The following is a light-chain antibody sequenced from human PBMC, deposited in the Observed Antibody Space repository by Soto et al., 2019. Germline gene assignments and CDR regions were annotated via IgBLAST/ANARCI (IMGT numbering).Light chain of an antibody. J-gene: IGKJ1*01. V-gene: IGKV3-11*01. CDR3: QPYGSSGT. CDR1: QSVSNY. Sequence: IVLTQYPAARSLSPGERATLSCRASQSVSNYLAWYQQKPGQAPRLLIYDASNRATGIPARFSGSGSGTVFTLTISSIEPEDFAVYYCQPYGSSGTFGQGTKVDNK. CDR2: DAS.